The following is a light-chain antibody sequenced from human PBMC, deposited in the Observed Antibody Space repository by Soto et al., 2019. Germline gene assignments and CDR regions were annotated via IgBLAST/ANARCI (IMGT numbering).Light chain of an antibody. CDR2: GAS. CDR1: QSFNSNY. V-gene: IGKV3D-20*02. Sequence: ESWLTQFPGTLSLSPGERATLSCTASQSFNSNYLAWYQQKPGQAPRLLIYGASTRATGIPDRFSGSGSGTDFTLTISRLEPEDFAVYYCQQRSNWPITFGQRTRLEIK. J-gene: IGKJ5*01. CDR3: QQRSNWPIT.